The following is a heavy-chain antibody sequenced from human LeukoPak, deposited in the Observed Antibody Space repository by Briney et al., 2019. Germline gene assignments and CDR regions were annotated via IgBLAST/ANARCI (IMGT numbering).Heavy chain of an antibody. J-gene: IGHJ4*02. Sequence: PSETLSLTCTVSGYSISSGYYWGWIRQPPGKGLEWIGYIYYSGSTNYNPSLKSRVTISVDTSKNQFSLKLSSVTAADTAVYYCARHVLVGEFDYWGQGTLVTVSS. CDR3: ARHVLVGEFDY. CDR2: IYYSGST. V-gene: IGHV4-38-2*02. D-gene: IGHD4/OR15-4a*01. CDR1: GYSISSGYY.